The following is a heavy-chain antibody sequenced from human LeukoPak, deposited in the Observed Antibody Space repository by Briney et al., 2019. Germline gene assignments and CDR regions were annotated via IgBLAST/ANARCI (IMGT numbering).Heavy chain of an antibody. D-gene: IGHD3-10*01. J-gene: IGHJ4*02. CDR3: TRGPPDGSGNYYPGDF. Sequence: PGGSLRLSCAASGFTFSSHWMRWVRQAPGKGLVWVSRINSDGRNINYADSVKGRFTISRDNAKNTLYLQMNSPRVEDTAVYYCTRGPPDGSGNYYPGDFWGQGTLVTVSS. CDR1: GFTFSSHW. V-gene: IGHV3-74*01. CDR2: INSDGRNI.